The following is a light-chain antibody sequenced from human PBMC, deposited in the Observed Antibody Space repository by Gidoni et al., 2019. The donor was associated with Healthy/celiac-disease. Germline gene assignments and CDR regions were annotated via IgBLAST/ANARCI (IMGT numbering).Light chain of an antibody. CDR1: QAINSN. V-gene: IGKV3-15*01. Sequence: EVVMTQSPAIVSVSPGDTATISCRASQAINSNLAWYQQRPGQAPRLLIYGASTRATGIPARFSGSGSGTEFTLTISSLQFEDFAVYYCHQYRNWPSLTFGGGTKVDIK. CDR2: GAS. CDR3: HQYRNWPSLT. J-gene: IGKJ4*01.